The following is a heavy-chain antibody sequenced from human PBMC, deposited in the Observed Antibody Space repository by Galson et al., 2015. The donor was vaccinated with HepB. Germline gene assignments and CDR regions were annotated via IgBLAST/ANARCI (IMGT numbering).Heavy chain of an antibody. J-gene: IGHJ4*02. CDR1: GFTFSSYA. Sequence: SLRLSCAASGFTFSSYAMHWVRQAPGKGLEWVAVISYDGSNKYYADSVKGRFTISRDNSKNTLYLQMNSLRAEDTAVYYCAELGGTYYDFWSGYSVAAGNSWPDSYWGQGTLVTVSS. D-gene: IGHD3-3*01. V-gene: IGHV3-30*04. CDR3: AELGGTYYDFWSGYSVAAGNSWPDSY. CDR2: ISYDGSNK.